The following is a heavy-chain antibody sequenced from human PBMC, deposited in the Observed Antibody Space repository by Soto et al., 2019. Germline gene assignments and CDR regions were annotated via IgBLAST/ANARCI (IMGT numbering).Heavy chain of an antibody. V-gene: IGHV1-2*04. D-gene: IGHD2-8*01. Sequence: ASVKVSCKASGYSFTDYHIHWVRQAPGQGXEWLGRINPKSGGTSTAQKFQGWVTMTTDTSISTASMELTRLTSDDTAIYYCARGDSTDCSNGVCSFFYNHDMDVWGQGSTVTVSS. CDR1: GYSFTDYH. CDR3: ARGDSTDCSNGVCSFFYNHDMDV. CDR2: INPKSGGT. J-gene: IGHJ6*02.